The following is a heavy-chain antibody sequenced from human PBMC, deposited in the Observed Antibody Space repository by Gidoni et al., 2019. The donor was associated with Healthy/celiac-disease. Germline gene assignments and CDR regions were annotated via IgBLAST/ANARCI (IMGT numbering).Heavy chain of an antibody. CDR3: ARDRTAAAFGALYYGMDV. D-gene: IGHD6-13*01. CDR2: ISYDGSNK. CDR1: GFTFSSYA. V-gene: IGHV3-30-3*01. Sequence: QVQLVESGGGVVQPGRSLRLSCAASGFTFSSYAMHWVRQAPGKGLEWVAVISYDGSNKYYADSVKGRFTISRDNSKNTLYLQMNSLRAEDTAVYYCARDRTAAAFGALYYGMDVWGQGTTVTVSS. J-gene: IGHJ6*02.